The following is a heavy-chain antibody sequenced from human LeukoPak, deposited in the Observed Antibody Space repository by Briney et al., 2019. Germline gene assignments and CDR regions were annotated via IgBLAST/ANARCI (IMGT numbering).Heavy chain of an antibody. CDR3: AKDDGGSPLDAFDI. D-gene: IGHD1-26*01. V-gene: IGHV3-23*01. J-gene: IGHJ3*02. CDR2: ISYSGGRT. Sequence: GGSLRLSCAASGFTFSSYAMSWVRQAPGKGLEWVSTISYSGGRTDYADSVKGRFAISRDSSKNTLYLQMNGLRGDDTAIYYCAKDDGGSPLDAFDIWGQGTLVSVSS. CDR1: GFTFSSYA.